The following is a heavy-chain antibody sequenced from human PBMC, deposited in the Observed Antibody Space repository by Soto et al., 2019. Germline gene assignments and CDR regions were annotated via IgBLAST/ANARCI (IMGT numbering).Heavy chain of an antibody. D-gene: IGHD2-2*01. CDR3: ARDQVGGTVVVPAAENWFGP. V-gene: IGHV1-69*01. J-gene: IGHJ5*02. CDR1: GGPLSSCA. Sequence: SVKVSCTASGGPLSSCAIIWVRQTTGQGLEWMGGIIPIFGTANYAQKFQGRVTITADESTSTAYMELSSLRSEDTAVYYCARDQVGGTVVVPAAENWFGPWGQGTLVTVSS. CDR2: IIPIFGTA.